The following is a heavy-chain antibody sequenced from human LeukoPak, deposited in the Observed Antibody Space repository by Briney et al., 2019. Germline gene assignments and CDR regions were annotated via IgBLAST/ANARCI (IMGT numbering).Heavy chain of an antibody. V-gene: IGHV3-21*01. D-gene: IGHD2-2*01. CDR1: GFTFNSYS. J-gene: IGHJ3*02. CDR2: ISSSSIYI. Sequence: GGSLRLSCAASGFTFNSYSMNWVRQAPGKGLEWVSSISSSSIYIYYADSLKGRFTISRDNAKNSLYLQMNSLRAEDTAVYYCAREDRYCSSTSCSGNAFDIWGQGTMVTVSS. CDR3: AREDRYCSSTSCSGNAFDI.